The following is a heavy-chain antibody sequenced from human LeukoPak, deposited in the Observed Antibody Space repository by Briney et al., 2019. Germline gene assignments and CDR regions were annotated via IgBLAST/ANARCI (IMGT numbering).Heavy chain of an antibody. J-gene: IGHJ4*02. D-gene: IGHD5-24*01. V-gene: IGHV1-46*01. CDR1: GYTFTSYY. Sequence: ASVKVSCKASGYTFTSYYMHWVRQAPGQGLEWMGIINPSGGSTSYAQKFQGRVTMTRDMSTSTVYMELSSLRSEDTAVHYCARGQMATKPFDYWGQGTLVTVSS. CDR2: INPSGGST. CDR3: ARGQMATKPFDY.